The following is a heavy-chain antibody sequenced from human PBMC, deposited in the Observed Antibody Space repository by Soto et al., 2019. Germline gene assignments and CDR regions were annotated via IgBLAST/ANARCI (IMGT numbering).Heavy chain of an antibody. CDR2: VDPRTGGA. CDR1: GYAITAYY. J-gene: IGHJ4*02. V-gene: IGHV1-2*02. CDR3: ARDDYGIYPY. D-gene: IGHD1-26*01. Sequence: ASVKVSCKASGYAITAYYIHWVRQAPGQGLEWVGWVDPRTGGAIYAQKFQDRVTMTRDTSISTVYMDLSGLRSDDTALYYCARDDYGIYPYWGQGTLVTVSS.